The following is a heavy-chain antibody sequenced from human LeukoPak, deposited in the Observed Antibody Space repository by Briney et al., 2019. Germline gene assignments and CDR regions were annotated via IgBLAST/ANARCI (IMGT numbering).Heavy chain of an antibody. Sequence: ASVKVSCKASGYTFTRHYFHWVRQAPGQGLEWMGWINPNSGDTNFAQKFQGRVTMTRATSISTVYMELTSLRSDDTALYYFMRGGGNSWFDYWGQGALVSVSS. CDR3: MRGGGNSWFDY. V-gene: IGHV1-2*02. CDR2: INPNSGDT. CDR1: GYTFTRHY. D-gene: IGHD6-13*01. J-gene: IGHJ4*02.